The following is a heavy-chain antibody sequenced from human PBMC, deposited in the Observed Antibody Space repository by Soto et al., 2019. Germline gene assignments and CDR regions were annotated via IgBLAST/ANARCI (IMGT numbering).Heavy chain of an antibody. CDR3: ASSSIYGMDV. V-gene: IGHV4-30-4*01. CDR1: VSSISSGYYY. D-gene: IGHD3-9*01. CDR2: IYYSGNT. Sequence: NPSESLWRTSSVAVSSISSGYYYWSWIRQPPGKGLEWIGNIYYSGNTYYNPSLKSRLIISIDTSKKQFSLKVGSVTAADTAVSYCASSSIYGMDVWGQGTTVTVSS. J-gene: IGHJ6*02.